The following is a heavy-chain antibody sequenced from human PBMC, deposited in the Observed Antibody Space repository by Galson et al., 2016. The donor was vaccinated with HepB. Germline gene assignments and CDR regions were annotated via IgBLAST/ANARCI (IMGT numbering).Heavy chain of an antibody. J-gene: IGHJ4*02. Sequence: SLRLSCAASGLSVSINYMSWVRQAPGKGLEWVSVIYSGGSTFYADSVKGRFTISRDNSKNTLYLQMNSLRSEDTAVYYCARRHEYCPPVGCSVDYWGQGTLVSVSS. CDR3: ARRHEYCPPVGCSVDY. D-gene: IGHD2/OR15-2a*01. CDR2: IYSGGST. CDR1: GLSVSINY. V-gene: IGHV3-66*02.